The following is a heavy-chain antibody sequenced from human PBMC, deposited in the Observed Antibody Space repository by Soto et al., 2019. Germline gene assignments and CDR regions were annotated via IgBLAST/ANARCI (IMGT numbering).Heavy chain of an antibody. J-gene: IGHJ4*02. Sequence: QVQLVQSGAEVKKPGASGKVSCKASGCTFTSYGISWVRQAPGQGLEWMRWISAYNGNTNYAQKLQGRVTMTTETSTSTAYMALRSLSSDDTAVYYCARDNVYYDPPVTDYWGQGTLVTVSS. CDR3: ARDNVYYDPPVTDY. D-gene: IGHD3-22*01. CDR2: ISAYNGNT. CDR1: GCTFTSYG. V-gene: IGHV1-18*04.